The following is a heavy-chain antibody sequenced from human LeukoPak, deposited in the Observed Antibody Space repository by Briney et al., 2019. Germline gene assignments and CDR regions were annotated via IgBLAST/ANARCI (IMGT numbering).Heavy chain of an antibody. J-gene: IGHJ4*02. CDR1: GYSFTTYW. CDR3: ARRRDGYNYYFDY. Sequence: MRGESLKISCKGSGYSFTTYWIGWVRQMPGKGLEWMGIIYPRDSDTKYGPSYQGQVTISVDKSISTAYLQWSSLRASDTAMYYCARRRDGYNYYFDYWGQGTLVTVSS. D-gene: IGHD5-24*01. V-gene: IGHV5-51*01. CDR2: IYPRDSDT.